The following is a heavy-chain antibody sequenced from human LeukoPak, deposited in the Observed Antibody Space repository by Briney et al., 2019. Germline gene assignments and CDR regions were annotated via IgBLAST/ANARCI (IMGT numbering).Heavy chain of an antibody. CDR2: ISAYNGNT. D-gene: IGHD3-3*01. V-gene: IGHV1-18*01. CDR3: ARGSGVYYDFWSGYYTSYYYMDG. Sequence: ASVKVSCKASGYTFTSYGISWVRQAPGQGLEWMGWISAYNGNTNYAQKLQGRVTMTTDTSTSTAYMELRSLRSDDTAVYYCARGSGVYYDFWSGYYTSYYYMDGWGKGTTVTVSS. CDR1: GYTFTSYG. J-gene: IGHJ6*03.